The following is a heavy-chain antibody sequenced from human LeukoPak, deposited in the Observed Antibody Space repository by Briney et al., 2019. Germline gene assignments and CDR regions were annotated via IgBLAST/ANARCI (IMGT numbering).Heavy chain of an antibody. Sequence: GESLKISCKGSGYSFTSYWIGWVGQMPGKGREWMGIIDPGDSDTIYSPYFQGQVTISADKSISTAYLQWSSLKASDTAMYYCARHVDSGTYYFQYWGQGTLVTVSP. D-gene: IGHD1-26*01. CDR3: ARHVDSGTYYFQY. CDR1: GYSFTSYW. CDR2: IDPGDSDT. V-gene: IGHV5-51*01. J-gene: IGHJ4*02.